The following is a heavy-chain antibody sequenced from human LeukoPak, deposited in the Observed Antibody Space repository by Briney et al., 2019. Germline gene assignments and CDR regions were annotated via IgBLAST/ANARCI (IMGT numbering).Heavy chain of an antibody. Sequence: QPGGSLRLSCAASGFTFSSYWMHWVRQAPGKGLVWVSRINSDGSSTTYADSVKGRFTISRDNAKKSLYLQMNRLRAEDTAVYYCARGTDEWFAETPYYFDYWGQGSLVTVSS. D-gene: IGHD3-10*01. CDR2: INSDGSST. CDR3: ARGTDEWFAETPYYFDY. CDR1: GFTFSSYW. V-gene: IGHV3-74*01. J-gene: IGHJ4*02.